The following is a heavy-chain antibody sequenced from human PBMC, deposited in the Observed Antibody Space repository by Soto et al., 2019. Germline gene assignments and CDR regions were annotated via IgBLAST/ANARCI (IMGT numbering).Heavy chain of an antibody. V-gene: IGHV1-18*04. CDR3: HSSSWHGDAFDI. CDR2: ISAYNGNT. CDR1: GYTFTSYG. J-gene: IGHJ3*02. Sequence: QVQLVQSGAEVKKPGASVKVSCKASGYTFTSYGISWVRQAPGQGLECMGWISAYNGNTNYAQKLQGRVTMTTDTSKSTAYMELRSLRSDDTAVYYCHSSSWHGDAFDIWGQGTMVTVSS. D-gene: IGHD6-13*01.